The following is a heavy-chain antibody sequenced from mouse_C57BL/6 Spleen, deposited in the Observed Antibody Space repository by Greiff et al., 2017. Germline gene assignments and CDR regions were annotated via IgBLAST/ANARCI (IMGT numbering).Heavy chain of an antibody. J-gene: IGHJ4*01. CDR3: ARGYSNYRGAMDY. CDR1: GYTFTSYW. CDR2: IDPSDSYT. D-gene: IGHD2-5*01. Sequence: VQLQQPGAELVMPGASVKLSCKASGYTFTSYWMHWVKQRPGQGLEWIGEIDPSDSYTNYNQKFKGKSTLTVDKSSSTAYMQLSSLTSEDSAVYYCARGYSNYRGAMDYWCQGTSVTVSS. V-gene: IGHV1-69*01.